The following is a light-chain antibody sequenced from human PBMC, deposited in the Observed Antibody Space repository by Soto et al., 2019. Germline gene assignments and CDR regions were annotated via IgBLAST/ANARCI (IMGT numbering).Light chain of an antibody. V-gene: IGLV2-8*01. CDR2: DVT. CDR1: SSDVGAYNY. Sequence: QSALTQPPSASGSPGQSVTISCIGTSSDVGAYNYVSWYKQSPGKAPKLMIYDVTKRPSGVPDRFSGAKSGNTASLTVSGLQAEDEADYYCSSHAGSNSYVIFGGGTKLTVL. CDR3: SSHAGSNSYVI. J-gene: IGLJ2*01.